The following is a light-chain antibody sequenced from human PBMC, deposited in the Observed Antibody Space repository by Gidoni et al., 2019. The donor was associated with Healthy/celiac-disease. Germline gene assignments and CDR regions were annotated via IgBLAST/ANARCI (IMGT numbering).Light chain of an antibody. CDR2: AAS. Sequence: DIQMTQSPSSLSATVGDRVTITCRASQGISNYLAWYHQKPGKVPKLLIYAASTLQSGVPSRFSGSGSGTDFTLTISSLQPEDVATYYCQKYNSAPYTFXXXTKLEIK. V-gene: IGKV1-27*01. CDR1: QGISNY. CDR3: QKYNSAPYT. J-gene: IGKJ2*01.